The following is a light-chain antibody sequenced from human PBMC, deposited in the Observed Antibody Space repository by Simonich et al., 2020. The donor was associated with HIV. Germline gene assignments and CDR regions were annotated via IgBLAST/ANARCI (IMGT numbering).Light chain of an antibody. J-gene: IGKJ1*01. CDR3: QHYSNWPPWT. CDR2: GAS. Sequence: EIVMTQSPATLSVSPGERATLSCGASQSVSSNLAWDQQKPGQAPRLLICGASTRATGIPARFSGSGSGTEFTLTISSMQSEDFAIYYCQHYSNWPPWTFGQGTKVEIK. CDR1: QSVSSN. V-gene: IGKV3-15*01.